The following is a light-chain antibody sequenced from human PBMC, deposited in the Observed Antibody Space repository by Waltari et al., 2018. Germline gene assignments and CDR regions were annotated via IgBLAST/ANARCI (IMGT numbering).Light chain of an antibody. V-gene: IGKV2-28*01. CDR2: LVS. CDR1: QSLLNSDGYNC. J-gene: IGKJ1*01. Sequence: DIVLTQSPLSLPVTPGEPASISCRSSQSLLNSDGYNCLDWYVQKPGQSPQLLIYLVSNRASGVPDRFSGSGSGTDFTLKISRVGAEDVGVYYCMQPRQLPWTFGQGTKVEIK. CDR3: MQPRQLPWT.